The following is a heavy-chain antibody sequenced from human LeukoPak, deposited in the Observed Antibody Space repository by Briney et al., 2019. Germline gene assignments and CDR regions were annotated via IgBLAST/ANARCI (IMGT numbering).Heavy chain of an antibody. Sequence: SETLSLTCTVPGGSISSYYWSWIRQPPGKGLEWIGYIYYSGSTNYNPSLKSRVTISVDTSKNQFSLKLSSVTAADTAVYYCARSGYSYGSRSPIYWYFDLWGRGTLVTVSS. J-gene: IGHJ2*01. CDR2: IYYSGST. V-gene: IGHV4-59*01. CDR3: ARSGYSYGSRSPIYWYFDL. CDR1: GGSISSYY. D-gene: IGHD5-18*01.